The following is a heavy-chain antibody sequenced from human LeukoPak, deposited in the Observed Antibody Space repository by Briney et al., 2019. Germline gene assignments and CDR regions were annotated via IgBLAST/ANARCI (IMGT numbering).Heavy chain of an antibody. D-gene: IGHD3-22*01. V-gene: IGHV3-23*01. J-gene: IGHJ4*02. CDR2: ISGTGGST. CDR3: AKARVGYYDSSVPHYFDY. CDR1: GFTFSSYA. Sequence: GGSLRLSCAASGFTFSSYAMSWARQAPGKGLEWVSTISGTGGSTYYADSVKGQFTISRDNSKNTLYLQMNSLRAEDTAVYYCAKARVGYYDSSVPHYFDYWGQGTLVTVSS.